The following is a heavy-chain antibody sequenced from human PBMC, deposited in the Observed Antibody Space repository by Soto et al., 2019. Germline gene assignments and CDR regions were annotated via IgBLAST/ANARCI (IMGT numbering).Heavy chain of an antibody. CDR3: AGQRTSVVTQAYFGS. D-gene: IGHD2-21*02. CDR2: IYYSGST. Sequence: SETLSLTCTVTGESTNNRSYYWGWIRQPPGKGLERIGSIYYSGSTYNNPSLKSRGSMSVDTSKNQFSLKRRSVTSADTTLYFCAGQRTSVVTQAYFGSWGQGSLGTVAS. CDR1: GESTNNRSYY. V-gene: IGHV4-39*01. J-gene: IGHJ4*02.